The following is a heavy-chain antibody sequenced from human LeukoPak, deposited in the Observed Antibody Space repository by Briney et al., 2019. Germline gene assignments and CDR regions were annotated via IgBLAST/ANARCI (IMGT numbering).Heavy chain of an antibody. D-gene: IGHD6-13*01. CDR2: ISGSGGTT. CDR3: AILAATATSAP. V-gene: IGHV3-23*01. J-gene: IGHJ4*02. CDR1: GFTFSSYA. Sequence: PGGSLRLSCAASGFTFSSYAMSWVRQAPGKGLEWVSAISGSGGTTYFADSVKGRFTISRDNSKNTLYLQMNSLRADDTAVYYCAILAATATSAPWGQGTLVTVSS.